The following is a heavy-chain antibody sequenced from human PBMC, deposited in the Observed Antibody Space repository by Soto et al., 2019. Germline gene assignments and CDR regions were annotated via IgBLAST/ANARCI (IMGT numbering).Heavy chain of an antibody. CDR2: IYPGDSDT. CDR1: GFNFPTFW. V-gene: IGHV5-51*01. D-gene: IGHD3-22*01. CDR3: ARDITYYYDSSGYSADAFDI. Sequence: PGESLKISCKHSGFNFPTFWIAWVRQMPGKGLEWMGIIYPGDSDTRYSPSFQGQVTISADKSISTAYLQWSSLKASDTAMYYCARDITYYYDSSGYSADAFDIWGQGSLVTVSS. J-gene: IGHJ3*02.